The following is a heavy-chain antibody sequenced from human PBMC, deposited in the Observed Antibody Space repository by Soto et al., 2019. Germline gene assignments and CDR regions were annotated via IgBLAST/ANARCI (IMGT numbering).Heavy chain of an antibody. CDR3: GKFGVVNGCCCDNMDG. CDR2: ISGSGGST. CDR1: GFTFSSYA. Sequence: EVQLLASGGGLVQPVGSLRLSCAASGFTFSSYAMNWVRQAPVKGLEWVSAISGSGGSTYYAESVKARFTISRENSKNTLYQKMSSYRREETAVYYCGKFGVVNGCCCDNMDGWGKGTTVTVSS. D-gene: IGHD3-16*01. V-gene: IGHV3-23*01. J-gene: IGHJ6*03.